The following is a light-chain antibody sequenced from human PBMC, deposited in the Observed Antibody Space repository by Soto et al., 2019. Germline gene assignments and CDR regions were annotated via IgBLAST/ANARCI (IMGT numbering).Light chain of an antibody. J-gene: IGLJ2*01. Sequence: SYELTQPPSVSVAAGRTASISCGGDNIGSKGVHWYQQKPGQAPVLVIYSDTDLPPVIPERFSGSNSANLATLTISRVEAGDEAHYYCQVWDSGSAHVVFGGGTQLTVL. CDR1: NIGSKG. CDR2: SDT. CDR3: QVWDSGSAHVV. V-gene: IGLV3-21*04.